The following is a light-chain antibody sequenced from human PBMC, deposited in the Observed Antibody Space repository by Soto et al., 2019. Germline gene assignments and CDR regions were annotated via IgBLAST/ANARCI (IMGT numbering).Light chain of an antibody. V-gene: IGKV1-9*01. CDR1: QGIDTS. Sequence: IQLPQSPSTLSGSVGDRVTITCRASQGIDTSLAWYQQKPGKAPKLLIYAASNFQSGVPSRFSGSGSGTHFTLTISSLQPEDFATYYCQQLHGYPITFGQGTRLEIK. CDR2: AAS. CDR3: QQLHGYPIT. J-gene: IGKJ5*01.